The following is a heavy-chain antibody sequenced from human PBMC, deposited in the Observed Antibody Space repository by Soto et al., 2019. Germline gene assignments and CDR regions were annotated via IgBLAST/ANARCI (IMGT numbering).Heavy chain of an antibody. D-gene: IGHD6-6*01. Sequence: QVQLQQWGAGLLKPSETLSLTCAVYGGSFSGYYWSWIRQPPGKELEWIGEINHSGSTNYNPSLKSRVTISVDTSKNQFSLKLSSVTAADTAVYYCATTQSIAVDYWGQETLVTVSS. CDR3: ATTQSIAVDY. J-gene: IGHJ4*02. CDR2: INHSGST. CDR1: GGSFSGYY. V-gene: IGHV4-34*01.